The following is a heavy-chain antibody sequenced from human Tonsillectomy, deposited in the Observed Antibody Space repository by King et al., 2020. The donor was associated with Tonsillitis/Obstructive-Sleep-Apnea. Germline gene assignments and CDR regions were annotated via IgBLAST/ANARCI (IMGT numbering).Heavy chain of an antibody. Sequence: DVQLVESGGGLVKPGGSLRLSCAVSGFTFSNVWMNWVRQAQGKGLEWVGHIKSKTDGGTTDYAAPVKGRFTISRDDSKNTLYMEMNSLKTEDTAVYYCLTAPGIWGQGTLVTVSP. CDR2: IKSKTDGGTT. J-gene: IGHJ4*02. CDR1: GFTFSNVW. V-gene: IGHV3-15*01. CDR3: LTAPGI. D-gene: IGHD6-13*01.